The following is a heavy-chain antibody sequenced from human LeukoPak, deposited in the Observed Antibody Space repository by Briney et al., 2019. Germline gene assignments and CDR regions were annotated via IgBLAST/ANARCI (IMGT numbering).Heavy chain of an antibody. Sequence: GGSLRLSCAASGFTFSSYGMHWVRRAPGKGLEWVAVISYDGSNKYYADSVKGRFTISRDNSKNTLYLQMNSLRAEDTAVYYCARGSGSHFPYYFDYWGQGTLVTVSS. CDR3: ARGSGSHFPYYFDY. J-gene: IGHJ4*02. V-gene: IGHV3-30*03. D-gene: IGHD3-10*01. CDR1: GFTFSSYG. CDR2: ISYDGSNK.